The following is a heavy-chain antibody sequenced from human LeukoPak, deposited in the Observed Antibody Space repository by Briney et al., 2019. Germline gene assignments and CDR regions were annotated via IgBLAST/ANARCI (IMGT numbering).Heavy chain of an antibody. Sequence: ALVKVSCKASGYTFSNYAITWVRQAPGQGLEWMGWISAYNGNTNYAQKLQGRVTMTTDTSTNTAYLELRSLRSDDTAVYYCARGLEWLTRRHNWFDPWGQGTLVTVSS. D-gene: IGHD3-3*01. CDR3: ARGLEWLTRRHNWFDP. V-gene: IGHV1-18*01. CDR1: GYTFSNYA. CDR2: ISAYNGNT. J-gene: IGHJ5*02.